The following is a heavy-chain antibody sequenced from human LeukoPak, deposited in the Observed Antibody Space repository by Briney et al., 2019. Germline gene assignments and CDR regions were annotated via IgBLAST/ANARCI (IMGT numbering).Heavy chain of an antibody. CDR2: LIPIFGTA. J-gene: IGHJ4*02. CDR3: ARDSDYYDSSGYSVGFDY. D-gene: IGHD3-22*01. V-gene: IGHV1-69*13. CDR1: GGTFSSYA. Sequence: SVKVSCKASGGTFSSYAISWVRQAPGQGLEWMGGLIPIFGTANYAQKFQGRVTITADESTSTAYMELSSLRSEDTAVYYCARDSDYYDSSGYSVGFDYWGQGTLVTVSS.